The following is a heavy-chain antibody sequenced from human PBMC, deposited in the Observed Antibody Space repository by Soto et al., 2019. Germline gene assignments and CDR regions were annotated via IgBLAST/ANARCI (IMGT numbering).Heavy chain of an antibody. J-gene: IGHJ6*02. Sequence: EVQLVESGGGLDQPGGSLKLSCAASGFTFSGSAMHWVRQASGKGLEWVGRIRSKANSYATAYAASVKGRFTISRDDSKNTAYLQMNSLKTEDTAVYYCTRGTYSSYYGMDVWGQGTTVTVSS. CDR1: GFTFSGSA. CDR3: TRGTYSSYYGMDV. V-gene: IGHV3-73*02. D-gene: IGHD6-13*01. CDR2: IRSKANSYAT.